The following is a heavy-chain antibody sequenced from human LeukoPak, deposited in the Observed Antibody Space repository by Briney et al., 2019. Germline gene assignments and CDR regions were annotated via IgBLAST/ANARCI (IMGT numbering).Heavy chain of an antibody. CDR1: GFTFSSYA. J-gene: IGHJ4*02. CDR3: ARALGYCSSTSCYTVDY. D-gene: IGHD2-2*02. V-gene: IGHV4-30-4*08. Sequence: LRLSCAASGFTFSSYAMSWVRQAPGKGLEWIGYIYYSGSTYYNPSLKSRVTISVDTSKNQFSLKLSSVTAADTAVYYCARALGYCSSTSCYTVDYWGQGTLVTVSS. CDR2: IYYSGST.